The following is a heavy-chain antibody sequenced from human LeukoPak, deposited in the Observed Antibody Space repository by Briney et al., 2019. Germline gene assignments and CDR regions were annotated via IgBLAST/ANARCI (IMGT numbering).Heavy chain of an antibody. V-gene: IGHV3-23*01. J-gene: IGHJ6*02. CDR3: AKAGVRYSVYDDYYYYGMDV. Sequence: PGGSLRLSCAASGVTFSSYAMSWVRQAPGKGLEWVSAISGSGGSTYYADSVKGRFTISRDNSKNTLYLQMNSLRAEDTAVYYCAKAGVRYSVYDDYYYYGMDVWGQGTTVTVSS. CDR1: GVTFSSYA. D-gene: IGHD5/OR15-5a*01. CDR2: ISGSGGST.